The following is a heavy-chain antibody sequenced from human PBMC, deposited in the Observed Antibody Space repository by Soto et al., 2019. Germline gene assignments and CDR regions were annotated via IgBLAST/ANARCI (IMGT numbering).Heavy chain of an antibody. CDR3: ARERDAPIGNYFDF. V-gene: IGHV6-1*01. D-gene: IGHD1-26*01. CDR2: TNYRSQWYH. J-gene: IGHJ4*02. Sequence: SQTLSLTCAISGDSASSNSAAWSWTRQSPSRGLEWLGRTNYRSQWYHDSAVSVKRRITINPDTSKNQFSLQLDSVTPDDTAVYYCARERDAPIGNYFDFWGQGTLVTVSS. CDR1: GDSASSNSAA.